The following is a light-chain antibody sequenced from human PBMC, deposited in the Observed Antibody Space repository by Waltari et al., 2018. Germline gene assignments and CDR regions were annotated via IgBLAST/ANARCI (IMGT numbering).Light chain of an antibody. CDR1: ILPNKD. CDR2: QDS. V-gene: IGLV3-27*01. CDR3: YSTTDNNLGV. Sequence: SSELTQPSSVSVSPGQTARITCSGDILPNKDTRWFQQKPGQAPVLVLSQDSARPSGIPERFSGSSSGTTVTLTISGAQVEDEADYYCYSTTDNNLGVFGPGTRVTVL. J-gene: IGLJ1*01.